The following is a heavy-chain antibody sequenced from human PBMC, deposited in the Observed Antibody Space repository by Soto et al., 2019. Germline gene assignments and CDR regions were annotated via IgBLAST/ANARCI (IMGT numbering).Heavy chain of an antibody. CDR1: GGSISGYY. CDR3: ASAIQAYQPHAAFDI. Sequence: SETLSLTCAVYGGSISGYYWSWIRQPPGKGLEWIGDINHSGSTNYNPSLKSRVTISVDTSKNQFSLKLSSVTAADTAVYYCASAIQAYQPHAAFDIWGQGTMVTVSS. J-gene: IGHJ3*02. D-gene: IGHD2-2*01. V-gene: IGHV4-34*01. CDR2: INHSGST.